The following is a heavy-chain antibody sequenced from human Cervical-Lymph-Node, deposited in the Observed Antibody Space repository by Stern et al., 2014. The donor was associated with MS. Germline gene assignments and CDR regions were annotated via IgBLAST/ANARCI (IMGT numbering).Heavy chain of an antibody. V-gene: IGHV1-46*01. J-gene: IGHJ4*02. Sequence: VQLEDSGAEEKKPGASVKVSCKATGYTYTRYYMHWVRQAPAQGLESTGIINPSGGSTSYAQKFQGRVTMTRDTSTSTVYMELSSLRSEDTAVYYCARDRRSSGWFDYWGQGTLVTVSS. CDR1: GYTYTRYY. CDR2: INPSGGST. CDR3: ARDRRSSGWFDY. D-gene: IGHD6-19*01.